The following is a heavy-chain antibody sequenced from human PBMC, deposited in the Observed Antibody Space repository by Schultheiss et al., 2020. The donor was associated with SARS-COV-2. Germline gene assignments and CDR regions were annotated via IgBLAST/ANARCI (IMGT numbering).Heavy chain of an antibody. CDR3: AKDPFYDFWSGYYFDY. V-gene: IGHV3-23*01. CDR1: GFTFSSYA. Sequence: GGSLRLSCSASGFTFSSYAMHWVRQAPGKGLEWVSVISGSGGSTYYADSVKGRFTISRDNSKNTLYLQMNSLRAEDTAVYYCAKDPFYDFWSGYYFDYWGQGTLVTVSS. J-gene: IGHJ4*02. D-gene: IGHD3-3*01. CDR2: ISGSGGST.